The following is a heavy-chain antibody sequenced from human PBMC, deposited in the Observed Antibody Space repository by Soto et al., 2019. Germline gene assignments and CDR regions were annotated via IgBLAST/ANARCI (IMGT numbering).Heavy chain of an antibody. D-gene: IGHD6-13*01. V-gene: IGHV3-33*01. Sequence: GGSLRLSCAASGFTFSSYGMHWVRQAPGKGLEWVAVIWYDGSNKYYADSVKGRFTISRDNSKNMLYLQMNSLRADDTAVYYCARDNSPDSINWFRPPWSDPWGQGTLVTVSS. J-gene: IGHJ5*02. CDR1: GFTFSSYG. CDR3: ARDNSPDSINWFRPPWSDP. CDR2: IWYDGSNK.